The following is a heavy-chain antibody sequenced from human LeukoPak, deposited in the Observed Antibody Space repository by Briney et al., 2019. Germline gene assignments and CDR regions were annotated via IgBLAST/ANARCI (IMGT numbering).Heavy chain of an antibody. V-gene: IGHV4-38-2*02. Sequence: PSETLSLTCTVSGDSISSGYYWGWIRQPPGKGLEWIGSIYHSGSTYYNPSLKSRVTISVDTSKNQFSLKLSSVTAADTAVYYCARAIEVGAMTPFDYWGQGTLVTVSS. J-gene: IGHJ4*02. CDR3: ARAIEVGAMTPFDY. CDR2: IYHSGST. D-gene: IGHD1-26*01. CDR1: GDSISSGYY.